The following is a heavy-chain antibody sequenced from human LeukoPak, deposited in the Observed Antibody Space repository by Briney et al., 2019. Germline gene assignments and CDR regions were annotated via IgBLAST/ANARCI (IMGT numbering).Heavy chain of an antibody. CDR3: APGVVAAASFDY. CDR2: INPNSGGT. D-gene: IGHD2-15*01. V-gene: IGHV1-2*06. Sequence: ASVKVSCKASGYTFTGYYMHWVRQAPGQGLEWMGRINPNSGGTNYAQKVQGRVTMTRDTSISTAYMELSRLRSDETAVYYCAPGVVAAASFDYGGQGTLVTVSS. CDR1: GYTFTGYY. J-gene: IGHJ4*02.